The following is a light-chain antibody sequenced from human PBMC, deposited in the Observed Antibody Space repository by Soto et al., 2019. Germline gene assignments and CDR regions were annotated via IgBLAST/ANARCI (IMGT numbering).Light chain of an antibody. CDR2: KAS. J-gene: IGKJ1*01. V-gene: IGKV1-5*03. CDR3: QHYNSYLGT. Sequence: DIQMTQSPSTLSASVGDRVTITCRASQSISSWLAWYQQKPGKAPKLLIYKASTLESGVPSRFSGSGSGTEFTLTISSLQPDDFATYYCQHYNSYLGTFGQGTKVEIK. CDR1: QSISSW.